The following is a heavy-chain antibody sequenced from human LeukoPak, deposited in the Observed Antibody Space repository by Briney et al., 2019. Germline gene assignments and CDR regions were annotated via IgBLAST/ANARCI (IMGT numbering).Heavy chain of an antibody. V-gene: IGHV3-33*06. CDR2: IWSDATNQ. CDR3: AKDAQRRCDNSNSLEH. J-gene: IGHJ4*02. D-gene: IGHD4-11*01. CDR1: GFTFSHYG. Sequence: GRSLRLSCETSGFTFSHYGMHWVRQAPGKGLEWVAVIWSDATNQYYADSVKGRFTISRDNFKNTVSLQMNSLRAEDTAVYYCAKDAQRRCDNSNSLEHWGQGSLVTVS.